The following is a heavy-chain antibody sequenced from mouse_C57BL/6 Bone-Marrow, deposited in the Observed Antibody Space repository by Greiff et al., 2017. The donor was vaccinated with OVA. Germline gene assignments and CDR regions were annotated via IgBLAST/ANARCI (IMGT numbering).Heavy chain of an antibody. CDR1: GYTFTDYE. CDR2: IDPETGGT. D-gene: IGHD3-2*02. V-gene: IGHV1-15*01. Sequence: QVQLQQSVAELVRPGASVTLSCKASGYTFTDYEMHWVKQTPVHGLEWIGAIDPETGGTAYNQKFKGKAILTADKSSSTAYMELRSLTSEDSAVYYCTRQLRLRGGPFDYWGQGTTLTVSS. CDR3: TRQLRLRGGPFDY. J-gene: IGHJ2*01.